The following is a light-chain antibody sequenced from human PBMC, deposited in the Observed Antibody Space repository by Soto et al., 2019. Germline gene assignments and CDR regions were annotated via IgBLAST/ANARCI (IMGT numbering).Light chain of an antibody. J-gene: IGKJ1*01. V-gene: IGKV1-5*03. CDR3: QQFYRYPWT. CDR2: KAS. Sequence: DIQMTQSPSTLSASVGDRVTITCRASQSVNTYLAWYQQKQGKAPHLLIYKASSLETGVPSRFSGSGSVTEFTLTISSLQPDDFATYYCQQFYRYPWTFGQGTKVEIK. CDR1: QSVNTY.